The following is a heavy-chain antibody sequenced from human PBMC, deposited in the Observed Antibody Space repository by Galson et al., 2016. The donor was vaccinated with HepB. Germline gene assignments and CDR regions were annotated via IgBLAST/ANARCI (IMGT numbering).Heavy chain of an antibody. J-gene: IGHJ6*02. V-gene: IGHV4-39*01. CDR2: ISYGGST. CDR1: NSSISSYY. CDR3: ARLPLLYYGMDV. D-gene: IGHD2-15*01. Sequence: SETLSLTCTVSNSSISSYYWSWIRQSPGMGLEWIGSISYGGSTYYNPSLKSRVSMSIDRSKNQFSLRLSSVTAADTAVYYCARLPLLYYGMDVWGQGTTVTVSS.